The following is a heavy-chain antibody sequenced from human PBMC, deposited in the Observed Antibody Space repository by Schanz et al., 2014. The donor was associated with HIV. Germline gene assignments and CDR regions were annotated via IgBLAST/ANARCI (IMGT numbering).Heavy chain of an antibody. Sequence: QVQLVESGGGVVQPGRSLRLSCAASGFTFSSYGMHWVRQAPGKGLEWVAIISYDGNNKYYADSVKGRFTISRDNSKNTLYLQMNSLRAEDTAVYYCARDDIHGVHFDYWGQGTLVTVSS. CDR2: ISYDGNNK. CDR3: ARDDIHGVHFDY. CDR1: GFTFSSYG. J-gene: IGHJ4*02. D-gene: IGHD5-12*01. V-gene: IGHV3-30*03.